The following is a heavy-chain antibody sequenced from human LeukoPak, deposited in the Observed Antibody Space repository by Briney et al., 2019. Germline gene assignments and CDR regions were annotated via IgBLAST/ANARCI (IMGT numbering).Heavy chain of an antibody. J-gene: IGHJ4*02. CDR2: IYYSGST. Sequence: PSETLSLTCTVSGGSISSYYWSWIRQPPGKGLEWIGYIYYSGSTNYNPSLKSRVTISVDTSKNQFSLKLSSVTAADTAVYYCARAAAHYFDYWGQGTLVTVSS. V-gene: IGHV4-59*01. CDR1: GGSISSYY. CDR3: ARAAAHYFDY.